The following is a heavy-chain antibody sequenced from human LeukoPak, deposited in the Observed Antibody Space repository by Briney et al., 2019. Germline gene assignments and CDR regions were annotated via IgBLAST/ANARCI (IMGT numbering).Heavy chain of an antibody. D-gene: IGHD2-2*01. J-gene: IGHJ4*02. CDR3: ARDYCSSTSCLFDY. CDR2: INPNSGDT. V-gene: IGHV1-2*06. CDR1: GYTFTGYH. Sequence: PGASVKVSCKASGYTFTGYHMHWVRQAPGQGLEWMGRINPNSGDTNYAQKFQGRVTMTRDTSISTAYMELSRLRSDDTAVYYCARDYCSSTSCLFDYWGQGTLVTVSS.